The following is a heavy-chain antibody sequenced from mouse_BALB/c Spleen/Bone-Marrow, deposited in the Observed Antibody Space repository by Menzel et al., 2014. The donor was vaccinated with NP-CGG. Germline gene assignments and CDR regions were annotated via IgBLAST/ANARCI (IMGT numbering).Heavy chain of an antibody. CDR1: GFTFNAYA. V-gene: IGHV10-1*02. J-gene: IGHJ1*01. CDR3: VRQGDGYYNWYFDV. D-gene: IGHD2-3*01. Sequence: EVMLVESGGGLVQSKGSLKLSCAASGFTFNAYAMNWVRQAPGKGLEWVARIRSKSNNDATYYADSVKDRFTISRDDSQGMLYLQVNNLKTEDTAMYYCVRQGDGYYNWYFDVWGAGTTVTVSS. CDR2: IRSKSNNDAT.